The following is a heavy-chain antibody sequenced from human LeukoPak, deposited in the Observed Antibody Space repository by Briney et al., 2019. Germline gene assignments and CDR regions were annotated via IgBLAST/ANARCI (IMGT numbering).Heavy chain of an antibody. CDR2: IIPIFGTA. Sequence: GASVKVSCKASGGTFSSYAISWVRQAPGQGLEWMGGIIPIFGTANYAQKFQGRVTITADESTSTAYMELSSLRSDDTAVYYCARDWVRGPYNWFDPWGQGTLVTVSS. CDR3: ARDWVRGPYNWFDP. CDR1: GGTFSSYA. D-gene: IGHD1-1*01. J-gene: IGHJ5*02. V-gene: IGHV1-69*13.